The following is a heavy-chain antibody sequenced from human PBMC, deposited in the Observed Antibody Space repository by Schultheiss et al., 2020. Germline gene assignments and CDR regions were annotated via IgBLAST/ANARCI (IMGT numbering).Heavy chain of an antibody. V-gene: IGHV4-59*01. Sequence: GSLRLSCTVSGGSISSYYWSWIRQPPGKGLEWIGYIFYSGSTNYNPSLKSRVTISVDMSKNQFSLKLSSVTAADTAVYYCARLLRGDWQHDYWGQGTLVTVSA. CDR1: GGSISSYY. CDR3: ARLLRGDWQHDY. D-gene: IGHD3-10*01. CDR2: IFYSGST. J-gene: IGHJ4*02.